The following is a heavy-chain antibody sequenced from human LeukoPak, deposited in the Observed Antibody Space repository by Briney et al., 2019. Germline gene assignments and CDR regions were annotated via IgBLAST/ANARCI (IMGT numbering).Heavy chain of an antibody. V-gene: IGHV4-59*01. J-gene: IGHJ4*02. CDR2: IYYSGST. Sequence: MPLETLSLTCAVYGGSFSSYYWSWIRQPPGEGLEWIGYIYYSGSTNYNPSLKSRVTISVDTSKNQFSLKLSSVTAADTAVYYCARGAIEVAAPFDYWGQGTLVTVSS. CDR1: GGSFSSYY. CDR3: ARGAIEVAAPFDY. D-gene: IGHD6-19*01.